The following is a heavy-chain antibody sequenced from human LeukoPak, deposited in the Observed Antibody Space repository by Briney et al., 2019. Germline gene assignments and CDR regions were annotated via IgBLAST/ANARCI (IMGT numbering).Heavy chain of an antibody. D-gene: IGHD3-16*02. J-gene: IGHJ4*02. CDR1: GFTFSSYA. Sequence: GGSLRLSCAASGFTFSSYATHWVRQAPGKGLEWVAVISYDGSNKYYADSVKGRFTISRDNSENTLYLQMNSLRAEDTAVYYCARDHIRLGELSLFDYWGQGTLVTVSS. V-gene: IGHV3-30*04. CDR2: ISYDGSNK. CDR3: ARDHIRLGELSLFDY.